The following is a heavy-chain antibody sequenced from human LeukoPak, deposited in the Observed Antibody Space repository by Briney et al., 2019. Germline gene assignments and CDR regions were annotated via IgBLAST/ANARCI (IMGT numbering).Heavy chain of an antibody. J-gene: IGHJ6*02. D-gene: IGHD5-18*01. CDR3: ARELLRGYSYVDYYGMDV. CDR2: INPNSGGT. CDR1: GYTFTCYY. Sequence: ASVKVSCKASGYTFTCYYMHWVRQAPGQGLEWMGWINPNSGGTNYAQKFQGRVTMTRDTSISTAYMELSRLRSDDTAVYYCARELLRGYSYVDYYGMDVWGQGTTVTVSS. V-gene: IGHV1-2*02.